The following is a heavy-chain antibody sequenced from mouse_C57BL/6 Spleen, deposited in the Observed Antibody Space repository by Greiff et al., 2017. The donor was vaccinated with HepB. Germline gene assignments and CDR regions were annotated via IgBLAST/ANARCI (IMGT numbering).Heavy chain of an antibody. CDR3: ARSLDGYYYFDY. D-gene: IGHD2-3*01. CDR2: IDPSDSYT. CDR1: GYTFTSYW. Sequence: QVHVKQPGAELVKPGASVKLSCKASGYTFTSYWMQWVKQRPGQGLEWIGEIDPSDSYTNYNQKFKGKATLTVDTSSSTAYMQLSSLTSEDSAVYYCARSLDGYYYFDYWGQGTTLTVSS. V-gene: IGHV1-50*01. J-gene: IGHJ2*01.